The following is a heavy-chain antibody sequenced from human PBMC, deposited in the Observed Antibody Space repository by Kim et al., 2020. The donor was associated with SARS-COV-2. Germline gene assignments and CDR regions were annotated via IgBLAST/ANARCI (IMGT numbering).Heavy chain of an antibody. CDR1: GGSISRYY. J-gene: IGHJ4*02. Sequence: SETLSLTCTVSGGSISRYYWSWIRQPPRKGLEWIGYIYYSRSTNWNPSLKSRVTISVDTSKNQFSLKLGPVTAADTAVYYCASAPYYDMLTGGGVFDYWGQGALVTVSS. CDR2: IYYSRST. D-gene: IGHD3-9*01. V-gene: IGHV4-59*13. CDR3: ASAPYYDMLTGGGVFDY.